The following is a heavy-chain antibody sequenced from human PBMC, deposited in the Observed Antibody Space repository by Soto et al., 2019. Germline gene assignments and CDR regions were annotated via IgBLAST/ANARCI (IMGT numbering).Heavy chain of an antibody. D-gene: IGHD5-18*01. Sequence: EVQLVESGGGIVQPGGSLRLSCATSGFSFSGYWIHWVRQAPGKGLVWVSHINGDGSSTNYADSVKGRFTISRDYAKNTLYLQMNSLRVEDTAVYYCARGGAYINGPQYDWGQGTLVTVSS. CDR1: GFSFSGYW. CDR2: INGDGSST. V-gene: IGHV3-74*01. CDR3: ARGGAYINGPQYD. J-gene: IGHJ4*02.